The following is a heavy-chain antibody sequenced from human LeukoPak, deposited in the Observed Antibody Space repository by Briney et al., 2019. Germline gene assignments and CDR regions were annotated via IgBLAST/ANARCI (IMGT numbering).Heavy chain of an antibody. V-gene: IGHV3-11*01. Sequence: GGSLRLSCAASGFTFSDYDMSWIRQAPGKGLEWVSYISGSGSTISYTDSVKGRFTISRDNAKNSLYLQVNSLRAEDTAVYYCARVYSGHDAWGQGTLVTVPS. J-gene: IGHJ5*02. CDR2: ISGSGSTI. D-gene: IGHD1-26*01. CDR3: ARVYSGHDA. CDR1: GFTFSDYD.